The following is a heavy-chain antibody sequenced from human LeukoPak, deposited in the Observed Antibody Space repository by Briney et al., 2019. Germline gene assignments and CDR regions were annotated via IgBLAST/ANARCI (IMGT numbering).Heavy chain of an antibody. CDR2: INSDGRST. J-gene: IGHJ6*02. D-gene: IGHD6-13*01. CDR3: ARDLIFGGSSWFTPYYYYYYGMDV. CDR1: GFTFSSYW. Sequence: GGSLRLSCAASGFTFSSYWMHWVRQAPGKGLVWVSRINSDGRSTSYADSVKGRFTISRDNAKNTLYLQMNSLRAEDTAVYYCARDLIFGGSSWFTPYYYYYYGMDVWGQGTTVTVSS. V-gene: IGHV3-74*01.